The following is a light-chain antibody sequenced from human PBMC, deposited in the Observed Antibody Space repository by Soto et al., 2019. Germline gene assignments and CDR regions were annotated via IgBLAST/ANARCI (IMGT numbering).Light chain of an antibody. CDR2: DVS. CDR1: SSDVGGYNY. Sequence: QSALTQPASTSGSPGQSITISCTGTSSDVGGYNYVSWYQQYPGKAPKVMIYDVSSRPSGISNRFSGSKSGNTASLTISGLQAEDEADYYCSSYTSTTTLVVFGGGTQLTVL. J-gene: IGLJ2*01. CDR3: SSYTSTTTLVV. V-gene: IGLV2-14*01.